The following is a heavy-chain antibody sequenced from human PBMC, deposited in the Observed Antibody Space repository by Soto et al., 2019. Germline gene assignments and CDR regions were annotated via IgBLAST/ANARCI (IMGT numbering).Heavy chain of an antibody. V-gene: IGHV4-61*01. CDR1: CGSVNSGSYY. J-gene: IGHJ4*02. CDR2: AHYTGRT. D-gene: IGHD1-1*01. Sequence: SETLSLTCSLSCGSVNSGSYYWNWIRQTPGKGLEWIGHAHYTGRTSYNPSLKSRVSISLVTSKNEFSLKLTSLTAADTAVHYCARTTSVFDYWGQGTQVTVSS. CDR3: ARTTSVFDY.